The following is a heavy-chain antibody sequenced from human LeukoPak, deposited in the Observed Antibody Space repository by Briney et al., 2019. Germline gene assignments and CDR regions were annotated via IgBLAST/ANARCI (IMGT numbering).Heavy chain of an antibody. CDR3: ARQAYYYDSSAYYFKYTRAFDI. Sequence: SETLSLTCAVDGGSFRGYYRSWIRQPPGKGLEWIGAINHFGSTNYNPSLKSRDTISVDTSKNHFSLKLSSVTAADTAVDYCARQAYYYDSSAYYFKYTRAFDIWGQGTMVTVSS. CDR1: GGSFRGYY. J-gene: IGHJ3*02. CDR2: INHFGST. D-gene: IGHD3-22*01. V-gene: IGHV4-34*01.